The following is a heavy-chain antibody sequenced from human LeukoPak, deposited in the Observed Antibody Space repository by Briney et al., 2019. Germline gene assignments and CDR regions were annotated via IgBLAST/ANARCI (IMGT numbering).Heavy chain of an antibody. CDR1: GGSISSCGYY. V-gene: IGHV4-31*03. D-gene: IGHD3-16*02. Sequence: PSETLSLTCTLSGGSISSCGYYWSWIRQHPGKGLEWIGFIYYSGSTYYNPSLKSRVTFSVDTSKNQFSLKLSSVNAADTAVYYCARAVYDYIWGSYRFDYWRQGTLVTVSS. CDR3: ARAVYDYIWGSYRFDY. J-gene: IGHJ4*02. CDR2: IYYSGST.